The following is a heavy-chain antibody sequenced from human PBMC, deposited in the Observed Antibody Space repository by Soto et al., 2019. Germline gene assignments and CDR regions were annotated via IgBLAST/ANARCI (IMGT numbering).Heavy chain of an antibody. CDR2: ISSSGRA. J-gene: IGHJ4*02. D-gene: IGHD3-16*01. V-gene: IGHV4-31*03. CDR3: SHGQIMGHYRSELDF. CDR1: GGSVNNNAYS. Sequence: SETLSLTCTVSGGSVNNNAYSWTWIRQHPGKGPECIGHISSSGRASYSPSLKSRVAISLDASKNHFSLQLTSVTAADTAVYFCSHGQIMGHYRSELDFWGPGTLVTVSS.